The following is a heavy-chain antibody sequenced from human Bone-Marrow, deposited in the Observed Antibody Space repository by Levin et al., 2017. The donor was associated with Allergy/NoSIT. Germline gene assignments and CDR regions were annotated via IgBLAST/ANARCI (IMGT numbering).Heavy chain of an antibody. V-gene: IGHV3-7*01. CDR2: IKQDGSEK. CDR3: ARVGYYDSSGSPLYPLDY. J-gene: IGHJ4*02. CDR1: GFTFTTHW. Sequence: AGGSLRLSCAASGFTFTTHWMTWVRQAPGKGLEWVASIKQDGSEKHYMDSLKGRFTISRDNAKNSLYLQMNSLRAEDTAIYYCARVGYYDSSGSPLYPLDYWGQGTLVTVSS. D-gene: IGHD3-22*01.